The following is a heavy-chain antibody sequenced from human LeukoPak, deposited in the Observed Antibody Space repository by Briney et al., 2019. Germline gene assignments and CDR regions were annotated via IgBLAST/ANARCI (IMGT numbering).Heavy chain of an antibody. V-gene: IGHV5-51*01. D-gene: IGHD3-9*01. CDR3: ARPAQDSVFDWLPIDY. CDR1: GYSFTSYW. J-gene: IGHJ4*02. Sequence: GESLKISCKGSGYSFTSYWIGWVRQMPGKGLEWMGIIYPGDSDTRYSPSFQGQVTISADKSISTAYLQWSSLKASDTAMYYCARPAQDSVFDWLPIDYWGQGTLVTVSS. CDR2: IYPGDSDT.